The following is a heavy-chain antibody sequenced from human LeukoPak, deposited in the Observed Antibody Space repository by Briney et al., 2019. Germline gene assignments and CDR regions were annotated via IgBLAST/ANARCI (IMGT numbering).Heavy chain of an antibody. Sequence: SETLSLTCAVYGGSFSGYYWRSIRQPPGKGLEWIGEINHSGSTNYNPSLKSRVTISVDTSKNQFSLKLSSVTAADTAVYYCARGPRRSSWFWVPYHMDVWGKGTTVTVSS. D-gene: IGHD6-13*01. CDR2: INHSGST. V-gene: IGHV4-34*01. CDR1: GGSFSGYY. J-gene: IGHJ6*03. CDR3: ARGPRRSSWFWVPYHMDV.